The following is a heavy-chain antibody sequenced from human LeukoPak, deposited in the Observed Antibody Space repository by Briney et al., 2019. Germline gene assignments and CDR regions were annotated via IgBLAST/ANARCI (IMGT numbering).Heavy chain of an antibody. CDR3: ARDSDY. CDR1: GGSFSGYY. D-gene: IGHD2-21*01. Sequence: SETLSLTCAVYGGSFSGYYWSWIRQPPGKGLEWIGEINHSGSTNYNPSLRSRVTISVDTSKNQFSLKLSSVTAADTAVYYCARDSDYWGQGTLVTVSS. V-gene: IGHV4-34*01. J-gene: IGHJ4*02. CDR2: INHSGST.